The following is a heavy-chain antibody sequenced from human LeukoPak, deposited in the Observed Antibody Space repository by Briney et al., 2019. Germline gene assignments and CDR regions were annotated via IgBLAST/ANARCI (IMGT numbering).Heavy chain of an antibody. CDR1: GFTFSTYG. V-gene: IGHV3-30*02. CDR3: AKDKDPWKSTSISDFDY. J-gene: IGHJ4*02. D-gene: IGHD1-1*01. CDR2: IRYDGSNK. Sequence: PGGSLRLSCAASGFTFSTYGMHWVRQAPGKGLEWVAFIRYDGSNKYYADSVKRRFPISRDNSKNTLYLQMNSLRAEDTAVYFCAKDKDPWKSTSISDFDYWGQGTLVTVSS.